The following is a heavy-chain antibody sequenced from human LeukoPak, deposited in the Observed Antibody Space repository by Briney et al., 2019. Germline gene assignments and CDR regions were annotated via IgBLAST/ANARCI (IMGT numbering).Heavy chain of an antibody. CDR3: TGLYYFDASALGY. Sequence: PGRSLRLSCTASGFTFGDYAMSWVRQAPGKGLECVGFIRSKAYGGTTEYAASVKGRFTISRDDSKSIAYLQMNNLKTEDTAVYYCTGLYYFDASALGYWGQGTLVTVSS. D-gene: IGHD3-22*01. CDR1: GFTFGDYA. J-gene: IGHJ4*02. V-gene: IGHV3-49*04. CDR2: IRSKAYGGTT.